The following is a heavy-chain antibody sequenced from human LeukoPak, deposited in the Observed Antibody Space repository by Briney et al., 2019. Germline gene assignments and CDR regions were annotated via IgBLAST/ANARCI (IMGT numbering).Heavy chain of an antibody. V-gene: IGHV4-59*01. CDR3: ARDLPLDY. Sequence: SETLSLTCTVSGGSISSYYWSWIRQPPGKGLEWIGYIYYSGSTTYNPSLKSRVTISVDTSKNQFSLKLSSVTAADTAVYYCARDLPLDYWGQGTLVTVSS. CDR2: IYYSGST. CDR1: GGSISSYY. J-gene: IGHJ4*02. D-gene: IGHD5/OR15-5a*01.